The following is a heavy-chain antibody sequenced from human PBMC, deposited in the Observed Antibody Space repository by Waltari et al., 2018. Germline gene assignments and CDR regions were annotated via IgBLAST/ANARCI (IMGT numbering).Heavy chain of an antibody. D-gene: IGHD6-6*01. J-gene: IGHJ5*02. Sequence: QVQLVQSGAEVKKPGASVKVSCKASGCTFPGYYLHWIRPAPGQGLEWMGRINPNSGGTNYAQKFQGRVTMNRDTSISTAYMELSRLRSDDTAVYYWARETNRIAARRSGWFDPWGQGTLVTVSS. CDR2: INPNSGGT. V-gene: IGHV1-2*06. CDR3: ARETNRIAARRSGWFDP. CDR1: GCTFPGYY.